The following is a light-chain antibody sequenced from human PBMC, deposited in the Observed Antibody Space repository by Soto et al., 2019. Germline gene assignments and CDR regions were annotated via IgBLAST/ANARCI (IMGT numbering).Light chain of an antibody. CDR2: AAS. J-gene: IGKJ3*01. V-gene: IGKV1-9*01. CDR3: QLLNSYVFT. CDR1: QDGSRF. Sequence: DIQLTQSPSFLSASVGDRVTISCRASQDGSRFLAWYQQKPGKAPNLLIYAASTLQSGVPSRFSGSGSGTEFTLTISSLQPEDFATYYCQLLNSYVFTFGPGTKVDIK.